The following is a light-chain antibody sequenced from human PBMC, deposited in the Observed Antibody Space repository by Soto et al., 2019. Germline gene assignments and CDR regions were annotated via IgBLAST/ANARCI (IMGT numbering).Light chain of an antibody. Sequence: EIVLTQSPGTLSLSPGERATLSCRASQSVSSSYLAWYQQKPGQAPRLLIYGASSRATGIPDRFSGSGSGTDFTLTISSLEPEDFAVYYCQQYGSSPNTFGQGTMLEIK. V-gene: IGKV3-20*01. J-gene: IGKJ2*01. CDR3: QQYGSSPNT. CDR2: GAS. CDR1: QSVSSSY.